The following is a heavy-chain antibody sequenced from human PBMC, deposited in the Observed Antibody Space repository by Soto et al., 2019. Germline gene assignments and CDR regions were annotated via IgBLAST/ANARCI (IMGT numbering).Heavy chain of an antibody. CDR3: ARSRRSVGVVRFFDP. J-gene: IGHJ5*02. CDR2: IIPIFGTA. Sequence: SAEVSWRASGGAFSSYAISWVRQAPGQGLEWMGGIIPIFGTANYAQKFQGRVTITADESTSTAYMELSSLRSEDTAVYYCARSRRSVGVVRFFDPWGQGTLVTVSS. V-gene: IGHV1-69*13. CDR1: GGAFSSYA. D-gene: IGHD3-3*01.